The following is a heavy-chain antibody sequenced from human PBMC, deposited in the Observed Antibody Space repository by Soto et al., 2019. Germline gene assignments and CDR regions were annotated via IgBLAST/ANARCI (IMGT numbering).Heavy chain of an antibody. D-gene: IGHD2-15*01. CDR1: GGSISSSGYY. V-gene: IGHV4-39*01. Sequence: SETLSLTCTVSGGSISSSGYYWGWIRQPPGKGLEWIGSIYYSGSTYYNPSLKSRVTISVDTSKNQFSLKLSSVTAADTAVYYCASLYCSGGSCYSFYYYGMDVWGQGTTVTVSS. CDR2: IYYSGST. CDR3: ASLYCSGGSCYSFYYYGMDV. J-gene: IGHJ6*02.